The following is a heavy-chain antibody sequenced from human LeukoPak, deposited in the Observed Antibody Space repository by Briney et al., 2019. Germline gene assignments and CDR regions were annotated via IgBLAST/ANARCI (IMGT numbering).Heavy chain of an antibody. CDR1: GFTFTSSA. D-gene: IGHD3-22*01. Sequence: SVKVSCKASGFTFTSSAMQWVRQARGQRLEWIGWIVVGSGNTNYAQKFQERVTITRGMSTSTAYMELSSLRSEDTAVYYCAAVRADYYDSSGYYYNYWGQGTLVTVSS. J-gene: IGHJ4*02. V-gene: IGHV1-58*02. CDR3: AAVRADYYDSSGYYYNY. CDR2: IVVGSGNT.